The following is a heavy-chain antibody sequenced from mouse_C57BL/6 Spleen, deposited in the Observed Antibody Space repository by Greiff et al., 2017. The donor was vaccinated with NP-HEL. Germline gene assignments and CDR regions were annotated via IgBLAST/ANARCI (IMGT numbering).Heavy chain of an antibody. CDR3: ARGDWDSGFAD. CDR1: GYTFTSYW. CDR2: INPNSGST. D-gene: IGHD4-1*01. V-gene: IGHV1-64*01. J-gene: IGHJ3*01. Sequence: VQLQQPGAELVKPGASVKLSCKASGYTFTSYWMHWVKQRPGQGLEWIGMINPNSGSTNYNEKFKSKATLTVDKSSSTAYMQLSSLTSEDSAVYYWARGDWDSGFADWGQGTLVTVSA.